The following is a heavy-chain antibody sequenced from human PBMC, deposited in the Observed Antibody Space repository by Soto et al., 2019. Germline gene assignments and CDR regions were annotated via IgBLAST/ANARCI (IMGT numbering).Heavy chain of an antibody. CDR3: ARVTSQLTYCDFWSGYSNYGMDV. Sequence: GASVKVSCKASGYTFTSYDINWVRQATGQGLEWMGWMNPNSGNTGYAQKFQGRVTMTRNTSISTAYMELSSLRSEDTAVYYCARVTSQLTYCDFWSGYSNYGMDVWGQGTTVTVSS. J-gene: IGHJ6*02. V-gene: IGHV1-8*01. D-gene: IGHD3-3*01. CDR1: GYTFTSYD. CDR2: MNPNSGNT.